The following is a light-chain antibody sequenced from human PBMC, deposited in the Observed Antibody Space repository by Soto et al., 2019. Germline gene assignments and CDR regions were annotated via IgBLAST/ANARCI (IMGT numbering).Light chain of an antibody. J-gene: IGKJ1*01. Sequence: EIVLTQSPATLSLSPGERATLSCRASQSVSSYLAWYQQKPGQAPRLLIYDASNRATGIPARFSGSGSGTDFTLTISSLEPEDFEVYYCQQRSNWPGTFGQGTTVDIK. V-gene: IGKV3-11*01. CDR1: QSVSSY. CDR3: QQRSNWPGT. CDR2: DAS.